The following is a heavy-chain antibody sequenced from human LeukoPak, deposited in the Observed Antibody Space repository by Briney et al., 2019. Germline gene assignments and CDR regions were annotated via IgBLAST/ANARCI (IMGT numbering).Heavy chain of an antibody. J-gene: IGHJ4*02. CDR1: GFTFSNYA. V-gene: IGHV3-23*01. CDR3: AKGGSGWYEDSFDY. D-gene: IGHD6-19*01. CDR2: INNSGGST. Sequence: GGSLTLSCATSGFTFSNYAMSWVCHAPWKGMDLDSGINNSGGSTYDEDFVKGRFTIYRDSSKNTLYLQVNSLRAEDTAVYYCAKGGSGWYEDSFDYWGQGTQVMVSS.